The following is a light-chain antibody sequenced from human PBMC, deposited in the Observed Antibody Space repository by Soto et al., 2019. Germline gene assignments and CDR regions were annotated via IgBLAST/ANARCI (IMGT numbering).Light chain of an antibody. CDR2: WAS. CDR3: QQYYGPPFT. J-gene: IGKJ4*01. CDR1: QSVLYSSNNKNY. V-gene: IGKV4-1*01. Sequence: DIVMTQSPDSLAVSLGERATINCKSSQSVLYSSNNKNYLAWYQQKPGQPPKLLIYWASTRESGVPDRFSGSGSETDFTLTISSLQAEDVAVYYCQQYYGPPFTFGGGTTVEIK.